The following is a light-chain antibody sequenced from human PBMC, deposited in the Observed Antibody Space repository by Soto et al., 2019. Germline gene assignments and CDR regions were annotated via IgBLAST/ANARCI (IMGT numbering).Light chain of an antibody. CDR3: SSYTSSSTLV. J-gene: IGLJ2*01. Sequence: QSALTQPASVSGSPGQSIAISCTGSSSDVGGYSYVSWYQQQPGKAPKLMIYDVSNRPSGVSDRFSGSRSGNTASLTISGLQAEDEADYYCSSYTSSSTLVFGGGTKLTVL. CDR1: SSDVGGYSY. V-gene: IGLV2-14*01. CDR2: DVS.